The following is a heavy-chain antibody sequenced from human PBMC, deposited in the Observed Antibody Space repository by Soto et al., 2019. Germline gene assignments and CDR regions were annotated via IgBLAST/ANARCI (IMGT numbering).Heavy chain of an antibody. J-gene: IGHJ4*02. CDR3: ARGRASGSYYLLDY. D-gene: IGHD3-10*01. CDR1: GDTFTTYD. V-gene: IGHV1-8*01. Sequence: ASVKVSCKASGDTFTTYDINWVRQATGHGLEWMGWINPNSGNIGYAQRFQGRVTMTRDTAIRTAYMEVSSLRSDDTAVYYCARGRASGSYYLLDYWGQGTLVAVSS. CDR2: INPNSGNI.